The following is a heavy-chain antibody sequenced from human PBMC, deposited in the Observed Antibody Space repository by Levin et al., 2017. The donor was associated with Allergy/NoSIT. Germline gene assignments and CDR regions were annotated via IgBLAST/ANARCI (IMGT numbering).Heavy chain of an antibody. V-gene: IGHV4-59*01. Sequence: SQTLSLTCTVSGGSISSYYWSWIRQPPGKGLEWIGYIYYSGSTNYNPSLKSRVTISVDTSKNQFSLKLSSVTAADTAVYYCAGGLAGTTGYYYYYYMDVWGKGTTVTVSS. CDR2: IYYSGST. CDR1: GGSISSYY. J-gene: IGHJ6*03. CDR3: AGGLAGTTGYYYYYYMDV. D-gene: IGHD6-19*01.